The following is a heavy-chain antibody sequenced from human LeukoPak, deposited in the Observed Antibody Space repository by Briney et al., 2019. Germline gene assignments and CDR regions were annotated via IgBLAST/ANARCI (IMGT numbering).Heavy chain of an antibody. CDR1: GGSISSSSYY. J-gene: IGHJ5*02. Sequence: SETLSLTCTVSGGSISSSSYYWGWIRQPPGKGLEWLGSIYYSGSTYYNPSLKSRVTISVDTSKNQFSLKLSSVTAADTAVYYCARRPGNWFDPWGQGTLVTVSS. V-gene: IGHV4-39*01. CDR2: IYYSGST. CDR3: ARRPGNWFDP.